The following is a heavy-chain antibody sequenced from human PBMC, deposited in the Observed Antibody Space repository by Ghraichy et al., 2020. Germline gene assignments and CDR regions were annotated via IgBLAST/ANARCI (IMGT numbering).Heavy chain of an antibody. CDR3: AAGYGY. D-gene: IGHD5-18*01. CDR2: ISGSSSST. J-gene: IGHJ4*02. V-gene: IGHV3-23*01. Sequence: GGSLRLSCAASGFAFPTYAMTWVRQAPGKGLDWVLTISGSSSSTYYADSVKGRFTISRDNSKNTLYLQMSSLRAGDTAVYYCAAGYGYWGQGTLVTVSS. CDR1: GFAFPTYA.